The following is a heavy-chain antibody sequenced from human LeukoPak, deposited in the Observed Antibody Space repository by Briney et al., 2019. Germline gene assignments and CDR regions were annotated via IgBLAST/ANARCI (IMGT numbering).Heavy chain of an antibody. V-gene: IGHV3-23*01. CDR1: GFTFSSHG. Sequence: GGSLRLSCAASGFTFSSHGMSWVRQAPGKGLEWVSAISGSGGSTYYADSVKGRFTISRDNSKNTLYLQMNSLRAEDTAVYYCAKDLRYSSSWYTKDDYYYYMDVWGKGTTVTISS. CDR3: AKDLRYSSSWYTKDDYYYYMDV. D-gene: IGHD6-13*01. J-gene: IGHJ6*03. CDR2: ISGSGGST.